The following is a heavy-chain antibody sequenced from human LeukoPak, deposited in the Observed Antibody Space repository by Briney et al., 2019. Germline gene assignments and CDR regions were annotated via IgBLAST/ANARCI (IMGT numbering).Heavy chain of an antibody. CDR1: GFSFSSFA. J-gene: IGHJ3*02. CDR3: AKDKYYGRDAFDI. V-gene: IGHV3-23*01. CDR2: ISGSGAGT. D-gene: IGHD3-16*01. Sequence: GGSLRPSCAASGFSFSSFAMSWVRQAPGKGLEWVAGISGSGAGTYYAGSVEGRFTISRDHSKNTLFLQMNSLRVDDTAMYFCAKDKYYGRDAFDIWGQGTMVTVSS.